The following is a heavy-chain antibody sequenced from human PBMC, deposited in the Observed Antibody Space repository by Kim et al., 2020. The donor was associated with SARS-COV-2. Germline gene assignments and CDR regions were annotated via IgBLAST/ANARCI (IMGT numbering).Heavy chain of an antibody. J-gene: IGHJ4*02. V-gene: IGHV5-51*01. CDR3: ARRDYGDYYFDY. Sequence: YSPSFQGQLTISADKSISTAYLQWSSLKASDTAMYYCARRDYGDYYFDYWGQGTLVTVSS. D-gene: IGHD4-17*01.